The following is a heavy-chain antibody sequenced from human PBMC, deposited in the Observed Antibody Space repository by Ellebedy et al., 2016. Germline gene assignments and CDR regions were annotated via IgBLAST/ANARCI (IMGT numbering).Heavy chain of an antibody. Sequence: SGPTLVKPTPTLTLTCTFSGFSLNTSGMRVSWVRQPPGKALEWPARIDWDDDKFYSTSLKTRLTISKDSSKNQVVFTMTNMDPVDTATYYCARMSGYSYGWGYYAMDVWGQGTTVIVSS. CDR1: GFSLNTSGMR. CDR2: IDWDDDK. J-gene: IGHJ6*02. CDR3: ARMSGYSYGWGYYAMDV. V-gene: IGHV2-70*04. D-gene: IGHD5-12*01.